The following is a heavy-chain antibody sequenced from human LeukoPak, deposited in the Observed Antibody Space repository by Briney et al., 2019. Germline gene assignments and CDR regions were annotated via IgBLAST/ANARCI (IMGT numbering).Heavy chain of an antibody. J-gene: IGHJ5*02. D-gene: IGHD4-17*01. V-gene: IGHV4-59*01. Sequence: SETLSLTCTVSGSISGYYWSWIRQPPGKGLEWIGYIYYSGSTNYNPSLKSRVTISVDTSKNQFSLKLSSVTAADTAVYYCARAVNWFDPWGQGTLVTVSS. CDR1: GSISGYY. CDR3: ARAVNWFDP. CDR2: IYYSGST.